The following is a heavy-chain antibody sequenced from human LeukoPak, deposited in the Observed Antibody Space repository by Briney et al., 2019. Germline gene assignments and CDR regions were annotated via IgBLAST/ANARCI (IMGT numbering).Heavy chain of an antibody. V-gene: IGHV3-23*01. D-gene: IGHD3-22*01. CDR2: ISGSGGST. CDR1: GFTFSSYA. J-gene: IGHJ4*02. Sequence: GGSLRLSCAASGFTFSSYAMSWVRQAPGKGLEWVSAISGSGGSTYYADSVKGRFTISRDNSKNTLYLQMNSLRAEDTAVYYCARTTYYYDSRYFDYWGQGTPVTVSS. CDR3: ARTTYYYDSRYFDY.